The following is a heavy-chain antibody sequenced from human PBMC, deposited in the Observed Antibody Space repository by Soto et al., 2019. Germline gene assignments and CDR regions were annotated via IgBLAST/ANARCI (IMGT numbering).Heavy chain of an antibody. CDR1: GGSVSNSA. J-gene: IGHJ4*02. CDR3: GRGSSWTKVEY. V-gene: IGHV1-69*13. D-gene: IGHD6-13*01. CDR2: IIPIFGPA. Sequence: QAQLVQSGAEVTKPGASVKISRKASGGSVSNSAISWLRQAPGQGLEWLGGIIPIFGPAIYARKFQGRVTITADESTSTAYMDLNNVRSEDTAVYYCGRGSSWTKVEYWGQGTLVTVSS.